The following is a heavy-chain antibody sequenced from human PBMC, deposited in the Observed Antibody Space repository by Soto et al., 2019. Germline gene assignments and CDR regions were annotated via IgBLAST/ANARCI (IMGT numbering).Heavy chain of an antibody. CDR3: ARDEDVCSGGSCYPEDYYYGMDV. D-gene: IGHD2-15*01. J-gene: IGHJ6*02. CDR2: ISSSSSYI. CDR1: GFTFSSYS. Sequence: EVQLVESGGGLVKPGGSLRHSCAASGFTFSSYSMNWVRQAPGKGLEWVSSISSSSSYIYYADSVKGRFTISRDNAKNSLYLQMNSLRAEDTAVYYCARDEDVCSGGSCYPEDYYYGMDVWGQGTTVTVSS. V-gene: IGHV3-21*01.